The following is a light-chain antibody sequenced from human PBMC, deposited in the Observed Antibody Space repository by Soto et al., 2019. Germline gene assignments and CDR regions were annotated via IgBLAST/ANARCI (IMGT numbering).Light chain of an antibody. J-gene: IGKJ1*01. Sequence: EIVLTQSPGTLSLSPGERATLSCRASQSVSSSYLAWYQQKPGQAPRLLIYGASSRATGIPDRFSGSGSGKDFTITISRLEPEDFAVYYCQPYGSSPLTFGKGTKVEIK. V-gene: IGKV3-20*01. CDR1: QSVSSSY. CDR2: GAS. CDR3: QPYGSSPLT.